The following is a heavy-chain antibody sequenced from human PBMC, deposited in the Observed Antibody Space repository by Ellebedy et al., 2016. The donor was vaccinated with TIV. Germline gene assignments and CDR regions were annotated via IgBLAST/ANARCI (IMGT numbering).Heavy chain of an antibody. D-gene: IGHD6-19*01. CDR3: ARQEWLVRGAFDI. Sequence: GESLKISCTASGSTFSTYSMNWVRQAPGKGLEWVSYVSGSGKTTYYTDSVKGRFTISRDDSKNTLYLQMNSLRAEDTAVYYCARQEWLVRGAFDIWGQGTMVTVSS. CDR1: GSTFSTYS. V-gene: IGHV3-48*01. J-gene: IGHJ3*02. CDR2: VSGSGKTT.